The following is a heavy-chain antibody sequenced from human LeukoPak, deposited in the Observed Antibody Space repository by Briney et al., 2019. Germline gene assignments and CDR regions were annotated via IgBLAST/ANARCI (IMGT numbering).Heavy chain of an antibody. CDR3: ARGSIVGAPYYYYYYGMDV. CDR1: GGTFSSYA. CDR2: IIPIFGTA. Sequence: SVKVSCKASGGTFSSYAISWVRQAPGQGLEWMGGIIPIFGTANYAQKFQGRVAITADESTSTAYMELSSLRSEDTAVYYCARGSIVGAPYYYYYYGMDVWGQGTTVTVSS. D-gene: IGHD1-26*01. J-gene: IGHJ6*02. V-gene: IGHV1-69*01.